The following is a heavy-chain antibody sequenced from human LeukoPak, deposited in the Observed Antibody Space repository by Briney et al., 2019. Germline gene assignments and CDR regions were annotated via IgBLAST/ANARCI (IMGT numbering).Heavy chain of an antibody. CDR1: GFTFSSYA. CDR2: ISGSGGST. D-gene: IGHD3-10*01. Sequence: GGSLRLSCAASGFTFSSYAMSWVRQAPGKGLEWVSAISGSGGSTYYADSVKGRFTISRDNSKNTLYLQTNSLRAEDTAVYYCAKMPSYYYGSGSYYYFDYWGQGTLVTVSS. CDR3: AKMPSYYYGSGSYYYFDY. J-gene: IGHJ4*02. V-gene: IGHV3-23*01.